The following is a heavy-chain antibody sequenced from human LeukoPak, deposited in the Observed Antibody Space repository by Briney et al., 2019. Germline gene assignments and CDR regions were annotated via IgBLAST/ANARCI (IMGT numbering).Heavy chain of an antibody. V-gene: IGHV4-30-4*01. D-gene: IGHD5-18*01. Sequence: SETLSLTCTVSGGSISSGDYYWSWIRQPPGKGLEWIGYIYYSGSTYYNPSLKSRVTISVDTSKNQFSLKLSSVTAADTAVYYCARAPNADSAMALDYWGQGTLVTVSS. CDR3: ARAPNADSAMALDY. CDR1: GGSISSGDYY. J-gene: IGHJ4*02. CDR2: IYYSGST.